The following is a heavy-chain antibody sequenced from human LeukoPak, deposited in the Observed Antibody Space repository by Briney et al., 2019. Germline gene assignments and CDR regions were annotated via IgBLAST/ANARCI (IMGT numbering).Heavy chain of an antibody. D-gene: IGHD6-13*01. Sequence: PSETLSLTCAVYGGSFSGYYWGWIRQRPGEGLEWIGSIYYSGSTYYNPSLKSRVTISVDTSKNQFSLKLSSVTAADTAVYYCARVKAAAGTGGWFDPWGQGTLVTVSS. CDR2: IYYSGST. V-gene: IGHV4-39*01. CDR3: ARVKAAAGTGGWFDP. J-gene: IGHJ5*02. CDR1: GGSFSGYY.